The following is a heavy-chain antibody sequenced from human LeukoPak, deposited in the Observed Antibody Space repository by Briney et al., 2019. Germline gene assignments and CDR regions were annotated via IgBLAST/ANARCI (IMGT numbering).Heavy chain of an antibody. Sequence: PSETLSLTCTVSGGSISSYYWSWIRQPPGKGLEWIGSISYSGTTYYNPSLKSRITISLDTSKNQFSLKLRSVTAADTAFYYCVREGDVLGATIDSWGQGTLVTVSS. CDR3: VREGDVLGATIDS. D-gene: IGHD1-26*01. V-gene: IGHV4-59*12. CDR2: ISYSGTT. CDR1: GGSISSYY. J-gene: IGHJ4*02.